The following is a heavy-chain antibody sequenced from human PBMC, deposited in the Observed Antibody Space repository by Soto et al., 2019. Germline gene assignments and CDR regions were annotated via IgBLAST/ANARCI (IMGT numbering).Heavy chain of an antibody. CDR3: ASSGYGSGGYYYYYYMDV. J-gene: IGHJ6*03. CDR1: GGTFSSYT. V-gene: IGHV1-69*02. D-gene: IGHD3-10*01. CDR2: IIPILGIA. Sequence: QVQLVQSGAEVKKPGSSVKVSCKASGGTFSSYTISWVRQAPGQGLEWMGRIIPILGIANYAQKFQGRVTITADKSTSTAYMGLSSLGSEDTAVYYCASSGYGSGGYYYYYYMDVWGKGTTVTVSS.